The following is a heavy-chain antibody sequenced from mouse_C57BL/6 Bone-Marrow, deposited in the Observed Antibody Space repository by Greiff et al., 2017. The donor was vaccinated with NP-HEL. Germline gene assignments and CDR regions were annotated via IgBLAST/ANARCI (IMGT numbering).Heavy chain of an antibody. Sequence: VKLVESGAELARPGASVKLSCKASGYTFTSYGISWVKQRTGQGLEWIGEIYPRSGNTYYNEKFKGKATLTADKSSSTAYMELRSLTSEDAAVYFCARGTVYYYGSSYWYFDVWGTGTTVTVSS. CDR3: ARGTVYYYGSSYWYFDV. V-gene: IGHV1-81*01. J-gene: IGHJ1*03. CDR1: GYTFTSYG. D-gene: IGHD1-1*01. CDR2: IYPRSGNT.